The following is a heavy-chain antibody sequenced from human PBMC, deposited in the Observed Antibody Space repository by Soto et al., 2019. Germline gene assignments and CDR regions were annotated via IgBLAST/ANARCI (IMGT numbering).Heavy chain of an antibody. CDR3: GRILPPATFAE. CDR1: GYTFTSYY. J-gene: IGHJ4*02. V-gene: IGHV1-46*03. D-gene: IGHD2-21*02. CDR2: INASGGRT. Sequence: ASVKVSCKASGYTFTSYYVHWIRQAPGQGLEWMGIINASGGRTTYAPKFQGRVTMTRDTSTSTVYMELSSLTSEDTATYFCGRILPPATFAEWGQGTLVTVSS.